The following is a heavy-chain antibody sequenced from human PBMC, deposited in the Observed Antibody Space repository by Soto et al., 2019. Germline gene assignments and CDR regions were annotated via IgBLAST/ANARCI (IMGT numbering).Heavy chain of an antibody. Sequence: GGSLRLSCAASGFTFSSYEMNWVRQAPGKGLEWVSYISSSGSTIYYADSVKGRFTISRDNDKNSLYLQMNSLRAEDAAVYYCVRDGRISGSYYAFDIWGQGTMVTVSS. D-gene: IGHD1-26*01. V-gene: IGHV3-48*03. J-gene: IGHJ3*02. CDR2: ISSSGSTI. CDR1: GFTFSSYE. CDR3: VRDGRISGSYYAFDI.